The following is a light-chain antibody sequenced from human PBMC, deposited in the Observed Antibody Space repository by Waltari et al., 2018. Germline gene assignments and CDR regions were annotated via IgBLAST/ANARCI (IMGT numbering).Light chain of an antibody. V-gene: IGKV1-33*01. CDR2: DTS. CDR1: QDISNY. CDR3: QQYENFPVT. Sequence: DIQVTQSPSSLSASVGHIFTITCQASQDISNYLNWYQQKPGKAPKLLIYDTSHLQTGVPSRFSGTGGGTDFTFTISSLQPEDIATYYCQQYENFPVTFGQGTRLEIK. J-gene: IGKJ5*01.